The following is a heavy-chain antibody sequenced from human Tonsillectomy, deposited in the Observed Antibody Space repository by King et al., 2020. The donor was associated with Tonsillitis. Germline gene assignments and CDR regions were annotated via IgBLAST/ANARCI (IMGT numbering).Heavy chain of an antibody. CDR3: ARDRNARD. CDR2: ISSSSTI. D-gene: IGHD1-1*01. CDR1: GFTFSSYS. Sequence: VQLVESGGGLVQPGGSLRLSCAASGFTFSSYSMNWVRQAPGKGLEWVSYISSSSTIYYADSVKGRFTISRDNAKNSLYLQMNSLRAEDTAVYYCARDRNARDWGQGTLVTVSS. V-gene: IGHV3-48*01. J-gene: IGHJ4*02.